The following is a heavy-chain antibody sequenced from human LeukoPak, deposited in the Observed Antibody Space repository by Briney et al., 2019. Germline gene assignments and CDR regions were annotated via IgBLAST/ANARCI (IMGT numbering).Heavy chain of an antibody. D-gene: IGHD3-22*01. Sequence: PGRSLRLSCAASGFTFSSYAMHWVRQAPGKGLEWVAVISYDGSNKYYADSVKGRFTISRDNSKNTLYLQMNSLRAEDTAVYYCAREFYDSSGYFLYYFDYWGQGTLVTVSS. CDR3: AREFYDSSGYFLYYFDY. V-gene: IGHV3-30-3*01. J-gene: IGHJ4*02. CDR2: ISYDGSNK. CDR1: GFTFSSYA.